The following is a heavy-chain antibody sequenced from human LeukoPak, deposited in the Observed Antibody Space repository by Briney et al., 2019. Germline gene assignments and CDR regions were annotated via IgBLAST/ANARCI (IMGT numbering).Heavy chain of an antibody. J-gene: IGHJ4*02. D-gene: IGHD3-22*01. CDR3: ARGSTVYYYDSSGYYC. CDR2: INSDGSST. Sequence: GGSLRLSCAASGFTFSSYWMHWVRHAPGKGLVWVSRINSDGSSTSYADSVKGRFTISRDNAKNTLYLQMNSLRAEDTAVYYCARGSTVYYYDSSGYYCWGQGTLVTVSS. CDR1: GFTFSSYW. V-gene: IGHV3-74*01.